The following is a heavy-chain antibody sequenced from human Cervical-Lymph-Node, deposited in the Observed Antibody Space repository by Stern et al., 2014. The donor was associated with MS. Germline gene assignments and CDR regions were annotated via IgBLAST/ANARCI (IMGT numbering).Heavy chain of an antibody. CDR2: IYPGDSDT. D-gene: IGHD3-10*01. CDR1: GYSFSSHW. Sequence: MQLVQSGAEVKKSVESLKISCKGAGYSFSSHWIAWVRQKPGKGLEWMGIIYPGDSDTRHSPSFQGQVSISVDKSSSTAYLQWSSLTDSDTAIYYCARQGNYHDSHAFDIWGQGTMVIVSS. V-gene: IGHV5-51*01. J-gene: IGHJ3*02. CDR3: ARQGNYHDSHAFDI.